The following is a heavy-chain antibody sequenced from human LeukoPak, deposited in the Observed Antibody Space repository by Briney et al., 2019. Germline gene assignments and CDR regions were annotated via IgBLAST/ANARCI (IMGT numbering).Heavy chain of an antibody. CDR2: ISSSSSYI. CDR3: ARENSIAAAGSPLDY. D-gene: IGHD6-13*01. Sequence: GGSLRLSCAASGFTFSGYSMNWVRQAPGTGLEWVSSISSSSSYIYYADSVKGRFTISRDNAKNSLYLQMNSLRAEDTAVYYCARENSIAAAGSPLDYWGQGTLVTVSS. CDR1: GFTFSGYS. J-gene: IGHJ4*02. V-gene: IGHV3-21*01.